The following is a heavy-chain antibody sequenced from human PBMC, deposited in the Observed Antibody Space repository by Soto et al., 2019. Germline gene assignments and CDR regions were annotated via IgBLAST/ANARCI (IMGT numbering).Heavy chain of an antibody. CDR3: ARDDAFGNENGFDI. V-gene: IGHV3-33*01. J-gene: IGHJ3*02. Sequence: QVQLVESGGGVVQPGTSLRLSCAVSGFPFSTYGFHWVRQPPGKGLEWVAVIVSDGSAKYHEDSVEGRFTISRDNSKDTLYLQMNSLRAEDTAVYYCARDDAFGNENGFDIWGQGTMVTVSS. D-gene: IGHD1-1*01. CDR2: IVSDGSAK. CDR1: GFPFSTYG.